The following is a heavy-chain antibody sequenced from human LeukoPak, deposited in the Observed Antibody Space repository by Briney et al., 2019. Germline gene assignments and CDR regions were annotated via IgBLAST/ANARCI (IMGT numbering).Heavy chain of an antibody. CDR3: ARDDGAAADY. CDR1: GFTFSSYW. Sequence: GGSLRLSCAASGFTFSSYWMSWVRQAPGKGLEWVSVIYSGGSTYYADSVKGRFTISRDKSKNTLYLQMNSLRAEDTAVYYCARDDGAAADYWGQGTLVTVSS. D-gene: IGHD6-13*01. J-gene: IGHJ4*02. CDR2: IYSGGST. V-gene: IGHV3-66*01.